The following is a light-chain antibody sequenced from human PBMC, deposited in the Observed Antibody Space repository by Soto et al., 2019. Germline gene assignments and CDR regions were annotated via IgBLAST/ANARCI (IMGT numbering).Light chain of an antibody. J-gene: IGKJ2*01. CDR2: WTS. CDR3: HQYYTTPPT. Sequence: DIVLTQSPDSLAVSLGERATINCKSSQSVLYSSNNKNYIAWYQQKPGQPPKLLIYWTSTRESGVPARFSGSGSGTDFTLTISSLQAEDVAVYYCHQYYTTPPTFGQGTKLEIK. CDR1: QSVLYSSNNKNY. V-gene: IGKV4-1*01.